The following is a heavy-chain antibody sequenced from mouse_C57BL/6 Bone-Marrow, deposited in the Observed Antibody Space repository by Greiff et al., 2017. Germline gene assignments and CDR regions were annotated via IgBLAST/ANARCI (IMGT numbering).Heavy chain of an antibody. CDR1: GFTFSSYG. D-gene: IGHD3-2*02. J-gene: IGHJ2*01. CDR3: ARRGGQLRPFDY. V-gene: IGHV5-6*01. CDR2: ISSGGSYT. Sequence: EVQLVESGGDLVKPGGSLKLSCAASGFTFSSYGMSWVRQTPDKRLEWVATISSGGSYTYYPDSVKGRFTISRDNAKNTLYLQMSSLKSEDTAMYYCARRGGQLRPFDYWGQGTTLTVSS.